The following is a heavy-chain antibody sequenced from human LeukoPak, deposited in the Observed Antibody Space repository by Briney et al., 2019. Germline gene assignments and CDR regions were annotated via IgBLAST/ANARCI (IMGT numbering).Heavy chain of an antibody. CDR2: ISYDGSNK. D-gene: IGHD5-18*01. V-gene: IGHV3-30*04. CDR1: GFTFSSYA. J-gene: IGHJ4*02. CDR3: AKEFDYGYDDY. Sequence: GGSLRLSCAASGFTFSSYAMHWVRQVPGKGLEWVAVISYDGSNKYYADSVKGRFTISRDNSKNTLYLQMNSLRAEDTAVYYCAKEFDYGYDDYWGQGTLVTVSS.